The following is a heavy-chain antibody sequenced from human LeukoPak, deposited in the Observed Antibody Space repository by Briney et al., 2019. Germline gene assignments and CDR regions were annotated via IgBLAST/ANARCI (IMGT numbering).Heavy chain of an antibody. J-gene: IGHJ5*02. CDR1: DYSISSDNW. D-gene: IGHD7-27*01. CDR2: IYHSGST. CDR3: AKKVAGVGWFDP. Sequence: PSETLSLTCAVSDYSISSDNWWGWIRQPPGKGLEWIGYIYHSGSTYYNPSLKSRVTMSVDTSKNQFSLKLNSVTAADTAVYYCAKKVAGVGWFDPWGQGALVTVSS. V-gene: IGHV4-28*01.